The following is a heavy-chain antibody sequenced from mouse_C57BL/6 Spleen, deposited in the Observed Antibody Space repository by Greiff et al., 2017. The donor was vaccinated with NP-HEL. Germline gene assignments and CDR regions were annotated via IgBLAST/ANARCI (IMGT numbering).Heavy chain of an antibody. J-gene: IGHJ4*01. CDR3: ARRYYGSSWAMDY. CDR1: GFTFSDYG. Sequence: EVKLVESGGGLVKPGGSLKLSCAASGFTFSDYGMHWVRQAPEKGLEWVAYISSGSSTIYYADTVKGRFTISRDNAKNTLFLQMTSLRSEDTAMYYCARRYYGSSWAMDYWVQGTSVTVSS. D-gene: IGHD1-1*01. CDR2: ISSGSSTI. V-gene: IGHV5-17*01.